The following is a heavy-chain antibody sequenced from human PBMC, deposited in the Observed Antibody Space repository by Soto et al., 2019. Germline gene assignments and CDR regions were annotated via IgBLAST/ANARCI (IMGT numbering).Heavy chain of an antibody. D-gene: IGHD6-19*01. CDR3: ARHSQQWLANYFDY. CDR2: IYYSGST. Sequence: TSETLSLTCTFSGGTIGSSSYYWGWIRQPPGKGLEWIGSIYYSGSTYYDPSLKSRVTISVDTSKNQFSLKLSSVTAADTAVYYCARHSQQWLANYFDYCGQGTLVTVS. V-gene: IGHV4-39*01. J-gene: IGHJ4*02. CDR1: GGTIGSSSYY.